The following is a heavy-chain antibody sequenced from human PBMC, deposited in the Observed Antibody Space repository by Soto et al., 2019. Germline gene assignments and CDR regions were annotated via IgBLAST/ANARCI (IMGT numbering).Heavy chain of an antibody. CDR3: ARVRGYYGSGSYSRKYYYGMDV. CDR2: INHSGST. V-gene: IGHV4-34*01. D-gene: IGHD3-10*01. CDR1: GGSFSCYY. Sequence: PSETLSLTCAVYGGSFSCYYLSWIRQPPGKGLEWIGEINHSGSTNYNPSLKSRVTISVDTSKNQFSLKLSSVTAADTAVYYCARVRGYYGSGSYSRKYYYGMDVWGQGTTVTVSS. J-gene: IGHJ6*02.